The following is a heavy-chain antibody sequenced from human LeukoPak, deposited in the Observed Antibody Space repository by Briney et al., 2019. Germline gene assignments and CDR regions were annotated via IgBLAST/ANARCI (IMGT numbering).Heavy chain of an antibody. D-gene: IGHD4-11*01. J-gene: IGHJ4*02. CDR1: GFTFSSYS. CDR3: ARDENDYSNESGTGY. Sequence: GGSLRLSCAASGFTFSSYSMNWVRQAPGKGLEWVSSISSSSSYIYYADSVKGRFTISRDNAKNSLYLQMNSLRAEDTAVYYCARDENDYSNESGTGYWSQGTLVTVSS. CDR2: ISSSSSYI. V-gene: IGHV3-21*01.